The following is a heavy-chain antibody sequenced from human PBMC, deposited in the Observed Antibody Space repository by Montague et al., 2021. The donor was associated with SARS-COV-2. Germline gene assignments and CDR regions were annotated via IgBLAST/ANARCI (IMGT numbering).Heavy chain of an antibody. CDR3: PRRYGDGTGYHYMDS. CDR1: GGSFSGYY. J-gene: IGHJ4*02. CDR2: INHSGST. D-gene: IGHD3-9*01. Sequence: SETLSLTCAVYGGSFSGYYWNWIRQPPGKGLERIGEINHSGSTNYNPSLKSRVTISVDTSKNQFSLRLYPVTAGDTAVYYCPRRYGDGTGYHYMDSWGQGTLVPVSS. V-gene: IGHV4-34*01.